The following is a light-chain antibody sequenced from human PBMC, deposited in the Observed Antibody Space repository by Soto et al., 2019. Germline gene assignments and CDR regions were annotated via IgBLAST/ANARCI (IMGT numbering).Light chain of an antibody. Sequence: QSVLTQPPSASGTPGQRVTISCSGGSSNIGSNYVDWYQHLPGTAPKLLTFRNNQRPSGVPDRFSGSQSGTSASLAISGLRAEDEADYYCAAWDDSLSGVVVGGGTKLTGL. CDR1: SSNIGSNY. CDR3: AAWDDSLSGVV. J-gene: IGLJ2*01. V-gene: IGLV1-47*01. CDR2: RNN.